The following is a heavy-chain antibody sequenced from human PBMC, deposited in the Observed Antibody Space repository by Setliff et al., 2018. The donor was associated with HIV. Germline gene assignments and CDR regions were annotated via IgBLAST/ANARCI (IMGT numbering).Heavy chain of an antibody. D-gene: IGHD6-6*01. CDR2: FFASGSN. Sequence: SQTLSLTCTVSGGSINTGSYYWNWVRQPAGQGLEWIGRFFASGSNEYNPSLRSRVTISLDTSNNQLSLNLSSVTAADTAVYYCARSRLTYSSSRGGFDFWGQGALVTVSS. CDR3: ARSRLTYSSSRGGFDF. V-gene: IGHV4-61*02. J-gene: IGHJ4*02. CDR1: GGSINTGSYY.